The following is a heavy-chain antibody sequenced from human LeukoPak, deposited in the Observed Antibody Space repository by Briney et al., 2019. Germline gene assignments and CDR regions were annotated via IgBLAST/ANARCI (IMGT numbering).Heavy chain of an antibody. Sequence: GGSLRLSCAASGFTFSSYGMHWVRQASGKGLEWVGRIRSKANSYATAYAASVKGRFTISRDDSKNTAYLQMNSLKTEDTAVYYCTSKYGGNPRADYWGQGTLVTVSS. CDR3: TSKYGGNPRADY. CDR1: GFTFSSYG. J-gene: IGHJ4*02. D-gene: IGHD4-23*01. V-gene: IGHV3-73*01. CDR2: IRSKANSYAT.